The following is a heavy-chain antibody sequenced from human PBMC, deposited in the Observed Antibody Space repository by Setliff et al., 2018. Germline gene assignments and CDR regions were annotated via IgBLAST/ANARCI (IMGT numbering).Heavy chain of an antibody. J-gene: IGHJ5*02. V-gene: IGHV4-38-2*02. CDR2: IGHTGSI. CDR1: GYSISSGYI. CDR3: ARGPPSYNPYHWFDP. D-gene: IGHD1-1*01. Sequence: SETLSLTCTVSGYSISSGYIWGWIRQPPGKGLEWVGNIGHTGSINYNPSLKSRLTISRDTSKNQVSLKVNSVTAADTAVYYCARGPPSYNPYHWFDPWGQGTLVTVSS.